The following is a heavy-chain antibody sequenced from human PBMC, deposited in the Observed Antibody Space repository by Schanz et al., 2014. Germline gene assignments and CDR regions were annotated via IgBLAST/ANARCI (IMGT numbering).Heavy chain of an antibody. D-gene: IGHD1-1*01. V-gene: IGHV3-7*01. CDR1: TFTFSSDW. J-gene: IGHJ5*02. Sequence: EVQLVESGGGLVQPGGSLRLSCAASTFTFSSDWMTWVRQAPGKGLEWVANIKKDGSEKYYVDSVKGRFTISRDNAKNSLFLQMNSLRPEDAAVYYCARGRVLESWGQGTLVTVSS. CDR2: IKKDGSEK. CDR3: ARGRVLES.